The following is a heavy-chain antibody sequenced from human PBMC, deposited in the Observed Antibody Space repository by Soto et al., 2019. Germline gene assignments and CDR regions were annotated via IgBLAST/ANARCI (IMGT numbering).Heavy chain of an antibody. CDR2: IWFDGSSN. J-gene: IGHJ4*02. CDR3: AKGLYCSGGSCYRPSFDY. D-gene: IGHD2-15*01. V-gene: IGHV3-33*06. CDR1: GFTFSNYG. Sequence: GGSLRLSCAASGFTFSNYGMHWVRQAPGKGLEWVALIWFDGSSNYYVDSVKGRFTISRDNSKNTLYLQMNSLKAEDTAVYYCAKGLYCSGGSCYRPSFDYWGQGTLVTVSS.